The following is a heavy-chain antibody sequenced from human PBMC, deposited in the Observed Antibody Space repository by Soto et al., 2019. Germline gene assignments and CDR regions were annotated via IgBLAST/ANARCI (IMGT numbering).Heavy chain of an antibody. D-gene: IGHD4-17*01. CDR1: GGSISSSGYS. V-gene: IGHV4-30-2*01. CDR2: IYHSGST. Sequence: LSLTCAVSGGSISSSGYSWSWIRQPPGKGLEWIGYIYHSGSTYYNPSLKSRVTISVDRSKNQFSLKLSSVTAADTAVYYCARTVTTTYFDYWGQGTLVTVSS. J-gene: IGHJ4*02. CDR3: ARTVTTTYFDY.